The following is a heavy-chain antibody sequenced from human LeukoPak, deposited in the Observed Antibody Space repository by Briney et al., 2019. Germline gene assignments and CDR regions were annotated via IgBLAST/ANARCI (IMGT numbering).Heavy chain of an antibody. CDR1: GGSISSYY. CDR3: ARHYSRGAFDI. D-gene: IGHD2-21*01. J-gene: IGHJ3*02. V-gene: IGHV4-59*08. CDR2: IYHSGNT. Sequence: PSETLSLTCTVSGGSISSYYWSWIRQPPGKGLEWIGNIYHSGNTYYNPSLKSRVTISVDTSKNQFSLKLSSVTAADTAVYYCARHYSRGAFDIWGQGTMVTVSS.